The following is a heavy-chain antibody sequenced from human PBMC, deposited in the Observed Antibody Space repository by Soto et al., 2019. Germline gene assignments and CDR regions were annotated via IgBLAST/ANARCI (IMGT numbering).Heavy chain of an antibody. J-gene: IGHJ4*02. Sequence: TSETLSLTCTVSGNSISSYYWSWIRQSAGKGLEWIGRVSTGGSTNYNPSLKSRVITSVDTSNNQFSLMLMSVTAADTAVYYCARFPYGYYFDYWGLGILVTVSS. CDR3: ARFPYGYYFDY. D-gene: IGHD4-17*01. CDR1: GNSISSYY. V-gene: IGHV4-4*07. CDR2: VSTGGST.